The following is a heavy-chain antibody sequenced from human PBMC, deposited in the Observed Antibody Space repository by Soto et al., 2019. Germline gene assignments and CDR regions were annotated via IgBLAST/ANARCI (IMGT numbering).Heavy chain of an antibody. CDR2: ISPDGNNA. J-gene: IGHJ3*02. V-gene: IGHV3-30*18. CDR3: VKGPSHCAFDI. CDR1: GSTFSSYD. Sequence: QVHLVESGGDVVQPGRSLRLSCAASGSTFSSYDIHWVRRAPGKGLEWVAHISPDGNNAYYADSMKGRFTISRDNAWNKVYLQVNRPRTDHTAVYHCVKGPSHCAFDIWGQGTLVTVSS.